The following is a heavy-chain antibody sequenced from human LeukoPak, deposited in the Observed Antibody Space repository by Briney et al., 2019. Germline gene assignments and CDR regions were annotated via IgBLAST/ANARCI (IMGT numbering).Heavy chain of an antibody. CDR1: GGSISSSSYY. CDR3: ASLGYYDFWSGSKETYAFDI. CDR2: IYYSGST. V-gene: IGHV4-39*01. Sequence: KSSETLSLTCTVSGGSISSSSYYWGWIRQPPGKGLEWIGGIYYSGSTYYNPSLKSRVTISVDTSKNQFSLKLSSVTAADTAVYYCASLGYYDFWSGSKETYAFDIWGQGTMVTVSS. D-gene: IGHD3-3*01. J-gene: IGHJ3*02.